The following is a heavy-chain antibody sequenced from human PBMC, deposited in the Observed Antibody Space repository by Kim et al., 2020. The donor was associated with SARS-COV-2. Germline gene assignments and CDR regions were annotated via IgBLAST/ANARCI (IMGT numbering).Heavy chain of an antibody. Sequence: GGSLRLSCAASGFTFSSYGMHWVRQAPGKGLEWVAVIWYDGSNKYYADSVKGRFTISRDNSKNTLYLQMNSLRAEDTAVYYCARGRFYGDPFFDYWGQGTLAPVSS. D-gene: IGHD4-17*01. CDR3: ARGRFYGDPFFDY. CDR1: GFTFSSYG. J-gene: IGHJ4*02. CDR2: IWYDGSNK. V-gene: IGHV3-33*01.